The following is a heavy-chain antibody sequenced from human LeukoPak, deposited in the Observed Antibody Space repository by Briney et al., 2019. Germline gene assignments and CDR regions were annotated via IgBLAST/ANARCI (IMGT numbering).Heavy chain of an antibody. V-gene: IGHV3-11*04. CDR2: ISSGGTII. Sequence: PGGSLRLSCAASGFTLSDYYMSWIRQAPGKGLEWVSYISSGGTIIYYGDSAKGRFTISRDSAKNSLSLQMNSLRPEDTAVYYCASQSYARFDPWGQGTLVTVSS. D-gene: IGHD3-16*01. CDR1: GFTLSDYY. CDR3: ASQSYARFDP. J-gene: IGHJ5*02.